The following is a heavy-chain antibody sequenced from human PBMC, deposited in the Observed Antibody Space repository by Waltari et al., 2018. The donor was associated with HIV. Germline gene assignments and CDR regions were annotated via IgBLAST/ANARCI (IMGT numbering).Heavy chain of an antibody. D-gene: IGHD6-13*01. CDR2: ISYDGSNK. V-gene: IGHV3-30*18. CDR3: AKGSAPGNFDY. J-gene: IGHJ4*02. CDR1: FTFSSYG. Sequence: FTFSSYGMHWVRQAPGKGLEWVAVISYDGSNKYYADSVKGRFTISRDNSKNTLYLQMNSLRAEDTAVYYCAKGSAPGNFDYWGQGTLVTVSS.